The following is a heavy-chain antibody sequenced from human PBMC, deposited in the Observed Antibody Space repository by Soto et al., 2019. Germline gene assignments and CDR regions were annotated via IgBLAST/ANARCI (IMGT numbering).Heavy chain of an antibody. J-gene: IGHJ5*02. CDR3: ARNGKVGATLNWFDP. V-gene: IGHV4-39*01. CDR1: GGCISSSRYY. Sequence: ASLSLTCTVWGGCISSSRYYGGGIRQPPGKGLEWIGRMYYSGGTYYNPSRKSRVTISVDTTKNQFSLKLSSVTAADTAVYYCARNGKVGATLNWFDPWAQGTLVTVSS. CDR2: MYYSGGT. D-gene: IGHD1-26*01.